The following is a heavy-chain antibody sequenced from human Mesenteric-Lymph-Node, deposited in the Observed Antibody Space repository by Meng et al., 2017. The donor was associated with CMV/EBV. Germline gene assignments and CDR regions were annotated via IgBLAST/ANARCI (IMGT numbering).Heavy chain of an antibody. CDR2: INTNTGNP. D-gene: IGHD6-13*01. CDR3: ARVLYSSSWYPYFQH. J-gene: IGHJ1*01. Sequence: SGYTFTSYAMNWMRQAPGQGLEWMGWINTNTGNPTYAQGFTGRFVFSLDTSVSTAYLQISSLKAEDTAVYYCARVLYSSSWYPYFQHWGQGTLVTVSS. V-gene: IGHV7-4-1*02. CDR1: GYTFTSYA.